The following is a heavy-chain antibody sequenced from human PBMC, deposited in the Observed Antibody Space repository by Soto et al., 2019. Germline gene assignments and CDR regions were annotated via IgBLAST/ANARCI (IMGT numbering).Heavy chain of an antibody. Sequence: SETLSLTCTVAGGSISSYYWSWIRQPPGKGLEWIGYIYYSGSTNYNPSLKSRVTISVDTSKNQFSLKLSSVTAADTAVYYCARRWGYYFDYWGQGTLVTVSS. CDR2: IYYSGST. D-gene: IGHD3-16*01. V-gene: IGHV4-59*01. CDR3: ARRWGYYFDY. CDR1: GGSISSYY. J-gene: IGHJ4*02.